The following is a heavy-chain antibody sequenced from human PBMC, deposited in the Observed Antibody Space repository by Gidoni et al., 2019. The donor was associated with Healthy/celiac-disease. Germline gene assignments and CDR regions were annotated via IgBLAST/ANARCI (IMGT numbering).Heavy chain of an antibody. J-gene: IGHJ4*02. CDR1: GFTFSSYG. CDR2: ISYDGSNK. D-gene: IGHD3-10*01. Sequence: QVQLVESGGGVVQPGRSLRLSCAASGFTFSSYGMHWVRQAPGKGLEWVAVISYDGSNKYYADSVKGRFTISRDNSKNTLYLQMNSLRAEDTAVYYCGKDDGGSGSFLVEWGQGTLVTVSS. V-gene: IGHV3-30*18. CDR3: GKDDGGSGSFLVE.